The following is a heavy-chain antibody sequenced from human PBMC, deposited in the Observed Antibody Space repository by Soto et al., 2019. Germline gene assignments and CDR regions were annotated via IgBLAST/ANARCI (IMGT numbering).Heavy chain of an antibody. Sequence: QVQLVESGGGVVQPGRSLRLSCAASGFTFSSYAMHWVRQAQGKGLEWVAVISYDGSNKYYADSVKGRFTISRDNSKNTLYLQMNSLRAEDTAVYYCARDRVGVTDYWGQGTLVTVSS. D-gene: IGHD1-26*01. CDR2: ISYDGSNK. J-gene: IGHJ4*02. CDR1: GFTFSSYA. V-gene: IGHV3-30-3*01. CDR3: ARDRVGVTDY.